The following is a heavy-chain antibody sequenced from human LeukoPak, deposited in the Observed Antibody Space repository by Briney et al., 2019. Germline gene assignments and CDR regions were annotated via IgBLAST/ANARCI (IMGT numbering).Heavy chain of an antibody. D-gene: IGHD2-2*01. Sequence: ASVKVSCKASGYTFTSYGISWVRQAPGQGFEWMGWISAYNGNTNYAQKLQGRVTITADESTSTAYMELSSLRSEDTAVYYCARDLLGYCSSTSCAQNWFDPWGQGTLVTVSS. CDR3: ARDLLGYCSSTSCAQNWFDP. J-gene: IGHJ5*02. V-gene: IGHV1-18*01. CDR1: GYTFTSYG. CDR2: ISAYNGNT.